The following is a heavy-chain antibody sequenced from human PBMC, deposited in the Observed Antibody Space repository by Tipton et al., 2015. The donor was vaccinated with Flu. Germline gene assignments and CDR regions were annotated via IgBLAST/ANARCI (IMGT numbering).Heavy chain of an antibody. D-gene: IGHD3-10*01. Sequence: LVKPTQTLSLTCVISGDSVSSNVATWNWIRQSPSRGLEWLGKTCQRSMWHHIYAVSLRGRITITPDTSKNQFSLQLNSVTPEDTAVYYCARGSGSGPKDWFDPWGQGTQVTFSA. J-gene: IGHJ5*02. CDR2: TCQRSMWHH. V-gene: IGHV6-1*01. CDR1: GDSVSSNVAT. CDR3: ARGSGSGPKDWFDP.